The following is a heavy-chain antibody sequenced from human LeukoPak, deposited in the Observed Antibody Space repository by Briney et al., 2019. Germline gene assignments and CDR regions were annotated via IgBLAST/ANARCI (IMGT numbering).Heavy chain of an antibody. CDR2: ISSSSSTI. CDR3: ARDFYTYCSTTNCYTVY. J-gene: IGHJ4*02. Sequence: GGSLRLSCAASGFTFSSYSMNWVRQAPGKGLEWVSYISSSSSTIYYADSVKGRFTISRDNAKNSLYLQMNSLRAEDTAVYYCARDFYTYCSTTNCYTVYWGQGTLVTVSS. D-gene: IGHD2-2*02. CDR1: GFTFSSYS. V-gene: IGHV3-48*01.